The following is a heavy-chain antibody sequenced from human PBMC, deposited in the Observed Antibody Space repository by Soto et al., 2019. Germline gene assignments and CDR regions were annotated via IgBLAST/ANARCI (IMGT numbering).Heavy chain of an antibody. V-gene: IGHV4-61*01. J-gene: IGHJ4*02. D-gene: IGHD4-17*01. CDR3: ARDDDYGLFDY. CDR2: IYYSGST. CDR1: GGSVSSGSYY. Sequence: QVQLQESGPGLVKPSETLSLTCTVSGGSVSSGSYYWSWIRQPPGKGLEWIGYIYYSGSTNYNPSLKSRVTISVDTSKNQCSLKLSSVTAADTAVYYCARDDDYGLFDYWGQGTLVTVSS.